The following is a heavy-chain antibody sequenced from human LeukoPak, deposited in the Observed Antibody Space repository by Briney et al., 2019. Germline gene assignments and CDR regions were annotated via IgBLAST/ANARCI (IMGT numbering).Heavy chain of an antibody. J-gene: IGHJ4*02. CDR3: AREGVKGSGYDFDY. CDR1: GNSVSRNSAA. Sequence: SQTPSLTCAISGNSVSRNSAAWNWIRQSPSRGLEWLGRTYHRSQSYNDYAVSVKSRITINPDTSKNQFSLQLNSVTPEDTAVYYCAREGVKGSGYDFDYWVQGTLVTVSS. D-gene: IGHD5-12*01. V-gene: IGHV6-1*01. CDR2: TYHRSQSYN.